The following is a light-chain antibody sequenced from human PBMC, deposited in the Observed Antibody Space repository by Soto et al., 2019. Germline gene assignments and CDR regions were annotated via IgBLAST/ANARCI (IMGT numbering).Light chain of an antibody. J-gene: IGKJ1*01. CDR1: QSLLHKNGNNY. CDR2: MGF. V-gene: IGKV2-28*01. Sequence: DIVMTQSPLSLPVTPGEAASISRRSSQSLLHKNGNNYFNWYLQKPGQSPQLLIYMGFKRASGVPDRFSGSGSGTDFTLKITRVEAEDAGVYYCMQALQTPRTFGQGTKVEIK. CDR3: MQALQTPRT.